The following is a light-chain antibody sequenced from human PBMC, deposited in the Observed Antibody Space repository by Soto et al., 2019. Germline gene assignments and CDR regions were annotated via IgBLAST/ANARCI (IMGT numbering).Light chain of an antibody. J-gene: IGKJ3*01. CDR1: QSVAANY. CDR2: GAS. Sequence: EVVLTQSPGTLSLSPGERATLSCRASQSVAANYLAWYQQKRGQAPRLLIYGASSRATGIPDMFSGSGSGTDFTLTISRLAPEDFSVYYWHQYGTAPLTFGPGTKVDIK. V-gene: IGKV3-20*01. CDR3: HQYGTAPLT.